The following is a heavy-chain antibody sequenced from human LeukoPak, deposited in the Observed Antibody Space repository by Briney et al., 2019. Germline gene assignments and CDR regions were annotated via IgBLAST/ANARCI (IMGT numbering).Heavy chain of an antibody. CDR3: ARGQGRTLDY. D-gene: IGHD1/OR15-1a*01. CDR2: INHSGST. CDR1: GGSFSGYY. J-gene: IGHJ4*02. V-gene: IGHV4-34*01. Sequence: PSETLSLTCAVYGGSFSGYYWSWIRQPPGKGLEWIGEINHSGSTNYNPSLKSRVTISVDTSKNQFSLKLSSVTAADTAVYYCARGQGRTLDYWGQGTLVTVSS.